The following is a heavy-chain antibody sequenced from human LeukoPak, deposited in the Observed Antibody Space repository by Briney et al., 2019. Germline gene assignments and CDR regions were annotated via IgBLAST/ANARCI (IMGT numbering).Heavy chain of an antibody. J-gene: IGHJ4*02. CDR2: ISYDGSNK. Sequence: GGSLRLSCAASGFTFSSYGMHWVRQAPGKGLEWVAVISYDGSNKYYADSVKGRFTISRDNSKNTLYLQMNSLRAEDTAVYYCAKENYYYFDYWGQGTLVTVSS. CDR3: AKENYYYFDY. CDR1: GFTFSSYG. D-gene: IGHD3-10*01. V-gene: IGHV3-30*18.